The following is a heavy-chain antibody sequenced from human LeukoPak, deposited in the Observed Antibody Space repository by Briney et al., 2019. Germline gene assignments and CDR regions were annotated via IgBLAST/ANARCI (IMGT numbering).Heavy chain of an antibody. CDR3: ARYYCGGDCYSYYYYGMDV. CDR1: GFTFSSYA. V-gene: IGHV3-23*01. J-gene: IGHJ6*02. D-gene: IGHD2-21*02. Sequence: GGSLRLSCAASGFTFSSYAMSWVRQAPGKGLEWVSAISGSGGSTYYADSVKGRFTISRDNSKNTLYLQMNSLRAEDTAVYYCARYYCGGDCYSYYYYGMDVWGQGTTVTVS. CDR2: ISGSGGST.